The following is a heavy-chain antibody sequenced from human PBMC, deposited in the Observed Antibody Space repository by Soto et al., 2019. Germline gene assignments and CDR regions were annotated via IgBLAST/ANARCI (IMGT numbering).Heavy chain of an antibody. Sequence: SETLSLTCTVSGGSISSYYWSWIRQPPGKGLEWIGYIYYSGSTNYNPSLKGRVTISVDTSKNQFSLKLSSVTAADTAVYYCARVVTGYYFDYWGQGTLVTVSS. CDR2: IYYSGST. D-gene: IGHD6-6*01. V-gene: IGHV4-59*01. CDR1: GGSISSYY. J-gene: IGHJ4*02. CDR3: ARVVTGYYFDY.